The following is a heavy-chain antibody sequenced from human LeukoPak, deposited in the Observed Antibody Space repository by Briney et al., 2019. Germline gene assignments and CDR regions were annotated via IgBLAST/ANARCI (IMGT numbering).Heavy chain of an antibody. V-gene: IGHV3-66*01. CDR1: GFTVSSNY. J-gene: IGHJ4*02. Sequence: GGSLRLSCAASGFTVSSNYMSWVRQAPGKGLEWGSVIYSGGSTYYADSVKGRFTISRDNSKNTLYLQMNSLRAEDTAVYYCASGEYYYDSSGSESFDYWGQGTLVTVSS. CDR2: IYSGGST. CDR3: ASGEYYYDSSGSESFDY. D-gene: IGHD3-22*01.